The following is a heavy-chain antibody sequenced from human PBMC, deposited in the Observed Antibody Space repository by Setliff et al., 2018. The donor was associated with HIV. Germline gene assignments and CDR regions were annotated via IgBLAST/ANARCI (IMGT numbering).Heavy chain of an antibody. Sequence: PGGSLRLSCAASGFTFDDYAMHWVRQAPGKGLEWVSGISWNSGSIGYADSVKGRFTISRDNAKNSLYLQMNSLRAEDTALYYCAKDILIAAAGLGGMDVWGQGTTVTVSS. J-gene: IGHJ6*02. CDR1: GFTFDDYA. D-gene: IGHD6-13*01. CDR3: AKDILIAAAGLGGMDV. CDR2: ISWNSGSI. V-gene: IGHV3-9*01.